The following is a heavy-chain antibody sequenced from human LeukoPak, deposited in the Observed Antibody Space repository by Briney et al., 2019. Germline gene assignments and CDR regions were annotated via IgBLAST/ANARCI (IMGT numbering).Heavy chain of an antibody. Sequence: SETLSLTCTVSGGSISSGSYYWGWIRQPPGKGLEWIGSIFYSGSTYYNPSLKSRVTISVDTSKNQFSLKLSSVTAADTAVYYCARLKGLVVGYFDYWGQGTLVTVSS. CDR3: ARLKGLVVGYFDY. D-gene: IGHD6-6*01. CDR2: IFYSGST. V-gene: IGHV4-39*01. J-gene: IGHJ4*02. CDR1: GGSISSGSYY.